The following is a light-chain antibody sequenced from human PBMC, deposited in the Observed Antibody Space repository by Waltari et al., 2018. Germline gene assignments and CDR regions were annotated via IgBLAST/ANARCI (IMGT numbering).Light chain of an antibody. Sequence: QSVLTQPPSVSGAPGQRVTISCTGSSDNIGAGYDGNWYQQLPGTAPKLLIYGNSNRPSGVPDRFSGSKSGTSASLAITGLQAEDEADYYCQSYDSSLSGHVVFGGGTKLTVL. V-gene: IGLV1-40*01. CDR3: QSYDSSLSGHVV. J-gene: IGLJ2*01. CDR1: SDNIGAGYD. CDR2: GNS.